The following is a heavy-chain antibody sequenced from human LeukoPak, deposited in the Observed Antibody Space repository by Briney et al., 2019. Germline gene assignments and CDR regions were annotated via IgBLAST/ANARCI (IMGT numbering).Heavy chain of an antibody. CDR1: GYTFTGYY. CDR2: INPNSGGT. CDR3: ARDLDGWYGSLAYYFDY. V-gene: IGHV1-2*02. Sequence: ASVKVSCKTSGYTFTGYYMHWVRQAPGQGLEWVGWINPNSGGTKYGKKFQGRVTMTRDTSINTAHMELSRLRSDDTAVYYCARDLDGWYGSLAYYFDYWGQGTLVTVSS. J-gene: IGHJ4*02. D-gene: IGHD6-19*01.